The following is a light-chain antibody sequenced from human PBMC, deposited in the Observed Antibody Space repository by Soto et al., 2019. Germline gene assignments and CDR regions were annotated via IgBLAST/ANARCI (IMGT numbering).Light chain of an antibody. Sequence: DFQMTQSPSSLSASVGDSVTFTCRASQVTDNFLAWYQQKPGKVPELLIYGATTLRSGVPSRLSGSWSCTEFTLTISRLQPEDVAAYYCQKYNGPPRTFVGGTKVEIK. V-gene: IGKV1-27*01. J-gene: IGKJ4*02. CDR2: GAT. CDR1: QVTDNF. CDR3: QKYNGPPRT.